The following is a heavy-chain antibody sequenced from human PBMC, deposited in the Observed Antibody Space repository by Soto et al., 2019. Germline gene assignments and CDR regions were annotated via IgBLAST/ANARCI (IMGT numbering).Heavy chain of an antibody. Sequence: QVQLQESGPGLVKPSETLSLTCTVSGGSISSWYCSWIRQPPGKGLEWIGYIYYSGSTNYNPSFKSRLTIAVDTSKNQFCRKLRSVAAEYTAVYSCPRRYGSAIYYWGQGTLVPVSS. CDR1: GGSISSWY. CDR2: IYYSGST. CDR3: PRRYGSAIYY. D-gene: IGHD1-26*01. V-gene: IGHV4-59*08. J-gene: IGHJ4*02.